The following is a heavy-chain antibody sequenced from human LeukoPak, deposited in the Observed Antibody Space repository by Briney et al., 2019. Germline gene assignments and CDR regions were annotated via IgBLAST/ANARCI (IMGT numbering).Heavy chain of an antibody. CDR1: GGSFSGYY. V-gene: IGHV4-34*01. CDR2: INHSGST. CDR3: ARAVKVYGSGSYCDY. J-gene: IGHJ4*02. Sequence: SETLSLTCAAYGGSFSGYYWSWIRQPPGKGLEWIGEINHSGSTNYNPSLKSRVTISVDTSKNQFSLKLSSVTAADTAVYYCARAVKVYGSGSYCDYWGQGTLVTVSS. D-gene: IGHD3-10*01.